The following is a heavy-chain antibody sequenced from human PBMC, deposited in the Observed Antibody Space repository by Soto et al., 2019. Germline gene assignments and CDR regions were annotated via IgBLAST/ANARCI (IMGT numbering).Heavy chain of an antibody. Sequence: PSETLSLTCTVSGGSISIDDYYWNWIRQHPGKGLEWIGYIYYSGTAYYNPSLRSRVTLSVDTSKNQFSLKLSSVTAADTAVYYCARWRSTGRGDFDSWGQGTLVTVSS. CDR1: GGSISIDDYY. D-gene: IGHD3-10*01. V-gene: IGHV4-31*03. CDR3: ARWRSTGRGDFDS. CDR2: IYYSGTA. J-gene: IGHJ4*02.